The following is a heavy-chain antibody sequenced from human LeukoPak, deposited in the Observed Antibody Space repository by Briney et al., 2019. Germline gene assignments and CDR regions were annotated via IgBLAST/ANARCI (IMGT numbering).Heavy chain of an antibody. CDR3: ARDLRYSSGWYDWYFDL. CDR2: FYYSGST. CDR1: GGSVSSGSYS. D-gene: IGHD6-19*01. Sequence: PSETLSLTCTVSGGSVSSGSYSWSWIRQPPGKGLEWIGDFYYSGSTNYNPSLKSRVTISVDTPKNQFSLKVTSVTAADTAVYYCARDLRYSSGWYDWYFDLWGRGTLVTVSS. J-gene: IGHJ2*01. V-gene: IGHV4-61*01.